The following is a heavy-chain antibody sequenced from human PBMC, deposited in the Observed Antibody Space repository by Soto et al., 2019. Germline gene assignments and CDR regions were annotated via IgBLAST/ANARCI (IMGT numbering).Heavy chain of an antibody. J-gene: IGHJ3*02. CDR3: SRRTFGSSRSFDS. D-gene: IGHD6-6*01. V-gene: IGHV3-23*01. CDR1: GFAFSSHP. Sequence: VQLLESGGDLVHPGASLRLSCAASGFAFSSHPMSWVRQAPEKGLEWVAGISDSGSLTYNADSVRGRFTISRDNSKNTLYLQMNSLIAEDTAVYYCSRRTFGSSRSFDSWGQGTMVTVSS. CDR2: ISDSGSLT.